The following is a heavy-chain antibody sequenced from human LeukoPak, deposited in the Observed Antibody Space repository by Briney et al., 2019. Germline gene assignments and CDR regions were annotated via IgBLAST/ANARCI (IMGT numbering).Heavy chain of an antibody. J-gene: IGHJ4*02. V-gene: IGHV1-2*02. CDR2: INPNSGGT. CDR1: GXXFTGYY. Sequence: GASVKVSXKXXGXXFTGYYMDWVRQAPGQGLEWMGWINPNSGGTNYAQKFQGRVTMTRDTSISTAYMELSRLRSDDTAVYYCARDSQQQLDYWGQGTLATVSS. CDR3: ARDSQQQLDY. D-gene: IGHD6-13*01.